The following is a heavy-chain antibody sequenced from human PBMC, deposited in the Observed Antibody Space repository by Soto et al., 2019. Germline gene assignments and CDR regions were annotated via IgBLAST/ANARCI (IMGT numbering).Heavy chain of an antibody. Sequence: QVQLVQSGAEVKKPGASVKVSCKASGYTFTSYGISWVRQAPGQGLEWMGWISAYNGNTNYAQKLQGRVTMTTDTSTSTAYRELRSLRSDDTAVYYCASAFGVVTLLAVDFDYWGQGTLVTVSS. J-gene: IGHJ4*02. CDR1: GYTFTSYG. CDR3: ASAFGVVTLLAVDFDY. D-gene: IGHD3-3*01. CDR2: ISAYNGNT. V-gene: IGHV1-18*04.